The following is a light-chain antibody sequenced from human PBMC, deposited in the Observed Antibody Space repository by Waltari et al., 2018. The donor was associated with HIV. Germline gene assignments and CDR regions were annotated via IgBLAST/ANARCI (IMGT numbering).Light chain of an antibody. J-gene: IGKJ5*01. Sequence: EIVLTQSPATLSLSPGERATLSCRASQSVRRYLAWYQQKPGQAPRLLIYAASNRATGIPARFSGSGSGTDFTLTISSPEPEDFAVYYFQQRTNWPPSITFGQGTRLEIK. CDR3: QQRTNWPPSIT. V-gene: IGKV3-11*01. CDR1: QSVRRY. CDR2: AAS.